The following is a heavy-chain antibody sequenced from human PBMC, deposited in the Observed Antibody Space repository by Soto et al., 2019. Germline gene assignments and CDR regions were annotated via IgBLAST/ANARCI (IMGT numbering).Heavy chain of an antibody. D-gene: IGHD4-4*01. CDR3: VKDKLYSNYEHYFDH. Sequence: EVQLVESGGGLVQPGRSPRLSCAASGFSFQNYAMHWVRQAPGKGLEWVSGISWNRGTIGYADSGRGRFTISRDNAKNSLYLQMNSLRPEDTAFYYCVKDKLYSNYEHYFDHWGQGTLVTVSS. V-gene: IGHV3-9*01. CDR1: GFSFQNYA. CDR2: ISWNRGTI. J-gene: IGHJ4*02.